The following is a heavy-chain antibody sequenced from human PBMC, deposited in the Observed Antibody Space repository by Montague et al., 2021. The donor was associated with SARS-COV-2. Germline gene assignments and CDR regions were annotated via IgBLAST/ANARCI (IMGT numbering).Heavy chain of an antibody. J-gene: IGHJ1*01. CDR2: IHYNGYT. CDR3: ARGHIFGQGARGSEH. Sequence: SETLSLTCTVSGGLSNPDLSNSDFWRWIRQTPGKDLEWIGWIHYNGYTHYNPSLKSRVTISIDTSKRYFSLRLTFLTATDTAVYYCARGHIFGQGARGSEHWGQGTLVAVAS. V-gene: IGHV4-61*03. D-gene: IGHD1-26*01. CDR1: GGLSNPDLSNSDF.